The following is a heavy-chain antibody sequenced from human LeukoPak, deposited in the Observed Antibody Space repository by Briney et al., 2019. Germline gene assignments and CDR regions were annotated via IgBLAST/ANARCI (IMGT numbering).Heavy chain of an antibody. V-gene: IGHV1-18*01. D-gene: IGHD3-3*01. Sequence: ASVKVSCKASGYTFTSYGISWVRQAPGQGLEWMGWISAYNGNTNYAQKLQGRVTMTTDTSTSTAYTELRSLRSDDTAVYYCARVGGNDFWSGSLYYYYYMDVWGKGTTVTVSS. CDR3: ARVGGNDFWSGSLYYYYYMDV. J-gene: IGHJ6*03. CDR1: GYTFTSYG. CDR2: ISAYNGNT.